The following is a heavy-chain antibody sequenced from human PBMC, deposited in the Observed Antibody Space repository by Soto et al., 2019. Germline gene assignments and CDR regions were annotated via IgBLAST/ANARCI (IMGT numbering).Heavy chain of an antibody. Sequence: SGATLVHPTQTLTVTCTFSGFSLSTSGAGVGWIRRSPGKAPEWLALISWKDEKRYNPGLKIRLTITKDTSKNQVVLTMTDLDTVETATYFCAHSYGGNYSSWYFDXWGQGTLVTVSX. J-gene: IGHJ4*02. V-gene: IGHV2-5*01. CDR3: AHSYGGNYSSWYFDX. CDR2: ISWKDEK. D-gene: IGHD4-17*01. CDR1: GFSLSTSGAG.